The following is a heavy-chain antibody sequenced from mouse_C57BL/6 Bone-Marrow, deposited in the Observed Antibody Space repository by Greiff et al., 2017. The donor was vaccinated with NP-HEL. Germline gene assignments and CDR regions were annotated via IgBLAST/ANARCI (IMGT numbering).Heavy chain of an antibody. D-gene: IGHD2-10*01. J-gene: IGHJ2*01. V-gene: IGHV1-64*01. CDR3: ARASYYGVDY. Sequence: QVQLKESGAELVKPGASVKLSCKASGYTFTSYWMHWVKQRPGQGLEWIGMIHPNSGSTNYNEKFKSKATLTVDKSSSTAYMQLSSLTSEDSAVYYCARASYYGVDYWGQGTTLTVSS. CDR1: GYTFTSYW. CDR2: IHPNSGST.